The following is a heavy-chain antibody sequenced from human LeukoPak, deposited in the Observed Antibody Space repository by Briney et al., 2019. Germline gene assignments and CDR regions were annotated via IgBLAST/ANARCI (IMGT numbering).Heavy chain of an antibody. CDR1: GFTFSSYE. D-gene: IGHD3-16*02. Sequence: PGGSLRLSCAASGFTFSSYEMNWVRQAPGKGLEWVSAISGSGGSTYYADSVKGRFTISRDNSKNTLYLQMNSLRAEDTAVYYCAKEHDYVWGSYRRNWFDPWGQGALVTVSS. CDR3: AKEHDYVWGSYRRNWFDP. J-gene: IGHJ5*02. CDR2: ISGSGGST. V-gene: IGHV3-23*01.